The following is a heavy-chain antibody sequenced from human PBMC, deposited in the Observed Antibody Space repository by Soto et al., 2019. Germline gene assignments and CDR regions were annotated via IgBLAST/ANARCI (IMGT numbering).Heavy chain of an antibody. CDR1: GFTLSCCA. Sequence: GGSLRLSCAASGFTLSCCAMSWVRQAPGKGLEWVSGIAHSGDSTHYADSVKGRFTISRDNSKDTVWLQMNSLRVEDTAVYYCAKDLHYWSAMDVWGQGTTVTVSS. CDR2: IAHSGDST. J-gene: IGHJ6*02. D-gene: IGHD3-3*02. CDR3: AKDLHYWSAMDV. V-gene: IGHV3-23*01.